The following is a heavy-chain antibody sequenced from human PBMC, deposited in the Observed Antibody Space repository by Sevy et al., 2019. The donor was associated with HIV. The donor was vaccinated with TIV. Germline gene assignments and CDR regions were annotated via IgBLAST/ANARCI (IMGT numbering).Heavy chain of an antibody. CDR3: ARGTLGYCSGGSCYYDAFDI. V-gene: IGHV3-30-3*01. CDR2: ISYDGSNK. J-gene: IGHJ3*02. D-gene: IGHD2-15*01. Sequence: GGSLRLSCAASGFTFSSYAMHWVRQAPGKGLEWVAVISYDGSNKYYADSVKGRFTISKDNSKNTRYLQMNSLRAEDTAVYYCARGTLGYCSGGSCYYDAFDIWGQGTMVTVSS. CDR1: GFTFSSYA.